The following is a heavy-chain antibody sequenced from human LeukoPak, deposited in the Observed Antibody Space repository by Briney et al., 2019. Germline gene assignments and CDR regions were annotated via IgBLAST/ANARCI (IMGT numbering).Heavy chain of an antibody. D-gene: IGHD3-3*01. CDR2: ITGLFTTA. J-gene: IGHJ5*02. Sequence: SVKVSCKASGGISSNFAIHWVRQAPGQGLEWMGQITGLFTTAHYAQKFQGRVTITTDESTGAVYMELSSLRSEDTAVYYCARVGVIISHNWFDPWGQGTLVTVSS. CDR3: ARVGVIISHNWFDP. CDR1: GGISSNFA. V-gene: IGHV1-69*05.